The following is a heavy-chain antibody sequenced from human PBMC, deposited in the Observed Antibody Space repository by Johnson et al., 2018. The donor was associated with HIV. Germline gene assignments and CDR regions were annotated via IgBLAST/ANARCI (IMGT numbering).Heavy chain of an antibody. V-gene: IGHV3-30-3*01. J-gene: IGHJ3*02. CDR3: ARGGLGDYVVAFDI. CDR2: IWYDGSNK. CDR1: RFTFSSYA. D-gene: IGHD4-17*01. Sequence: QVQLVESGGGVVQPGRSLRLSCAASRFTFSSYAMHWVRQAPGKGLEWVAVIWYDGSNKYYADSVKGRFTISRDNSKKTLYLQMNSLRAEDTAVYYCARGGLGDYVVAFDIWGQGTMVTVSS.